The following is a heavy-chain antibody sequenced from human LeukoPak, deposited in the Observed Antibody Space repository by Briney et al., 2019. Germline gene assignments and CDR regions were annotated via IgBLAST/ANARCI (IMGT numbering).Heavy chain of an antibody. Sequence: SRTLSLTCAISGDSVSSDSAAWSWIRQSPSSGLEWLGRAYYRSKWYNGYAVSVKSRITINPDTSKNQFSLQLKSVTPEDTAVYYCARGNAGYIDYWGQGTLVTVSS. D-gene: IGHD2-2*02. CDR2: AYYRSKWYN. J-gene: IGHJ4*02. CDR1: GDSVSSDSAA. V-gene: IGHV6-1*01. CDR3: ARGNAGYIDY.